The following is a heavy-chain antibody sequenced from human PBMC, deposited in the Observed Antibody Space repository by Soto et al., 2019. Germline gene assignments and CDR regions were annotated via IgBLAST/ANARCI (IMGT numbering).Heavy chain of an antibody. V-gene: IGHV3-15*01. CDR1: GFIVSNAW. CDR2: IKKNADGGTT. Sequence: GGSLRISCAASGFIVSNAWMSWVRQAPGKGLELVGRIKKNADGGTTDYAAPVEGRFTISRDDSKNTLFLQMNSLRPEDIAVYYCTTNPVGYRYFDYWGQGT. D-gene: IGHD5-18*01. CDR3: TTNPVGYRYFDY. J-gene: IGHJ4*02.